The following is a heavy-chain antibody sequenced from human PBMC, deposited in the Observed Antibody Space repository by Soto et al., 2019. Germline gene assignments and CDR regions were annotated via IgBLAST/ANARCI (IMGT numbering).Heavy chain of an antibody. Sequence: PSETLSLTCAVYGGSFSGYYWSWIRQPPGKGLEWIGEINHSGSTNYNPSLKSRVTISVDTSKNQFSLKLSSVTAADTAVYYCARGPWARYYGSGSYYPYYYYGMDVWGQGTTVTV. CDR3: ARGPWARYYGSGSYYPYYYYGMDV. D-gene: IGHD3-10*01. CDR1: GGSFSGYY. J-gene: IGHJ6*02. V-gene: IGHV4-34*01. CDR2: INHSGST.